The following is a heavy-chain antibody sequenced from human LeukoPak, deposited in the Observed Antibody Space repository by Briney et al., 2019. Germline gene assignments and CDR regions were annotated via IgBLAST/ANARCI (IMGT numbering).Heavy chain of an antibody. CDR2: IHYSGDT. J-gene: IGHJ4*02. Sequence: SETLSLTCTVSGGSISSGDYYWSWIRQPTGKGLEWIGYIHYSGDTNYVPSLKSRVSISVDTSKNQFSLKLTSLTAADTAVYYCVKVGTGTVDFWGQGTLVSISS. CDR1: GGSISSGDYY. V-gene: IGHV4-61*08. D-gene: IGHD1-1*01. CDR3: VKVGTGTVDF.